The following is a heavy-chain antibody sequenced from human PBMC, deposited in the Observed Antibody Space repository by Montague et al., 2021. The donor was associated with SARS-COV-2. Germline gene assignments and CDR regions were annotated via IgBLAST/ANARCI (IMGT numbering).Heavy chain of an antibody. Sequence: SETLSLTCTVSGGSITTTSHYWGWIRQPPGKGLEWIGSIYYSGYTHYNPSLKTRLTLSVDTSTNQFSLKLSTVTAADTAVYHCARLGRGPKGEESWGQGTLVTVSS. V-gene: IGHV4-39*01. D-gene: IGHD3-16*01. CDR2: IYYSGYT. CDR3: ARLGRGPKGEES. J-gene: IGHJ5*02. CDR1: GGSITTTSHY.